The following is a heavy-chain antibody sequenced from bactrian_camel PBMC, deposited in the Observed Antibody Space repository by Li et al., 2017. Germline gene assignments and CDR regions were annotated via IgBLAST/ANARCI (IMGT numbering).Heavy chain of an antibody. Sequence: LVESGGGLIQPGGSLRLSCAASGFIFTNYDMNWVRQAPGKGLEWVSTINSGSDRTHYADSVKGRFTISQDNAKTTLYLQMNSLKPEGTAMYYCAAAPWWYATGCVRGPANSHIWGRGTQVTVS. V-gene: IGHV3S25*01. D-gene: IGHD2*01. CDR1: GFIFTNYD. CDR2: INSGSDRT. CDR3: AAAPWWYATGCVRGPANSHI. J-gene: IGHJ4*01.